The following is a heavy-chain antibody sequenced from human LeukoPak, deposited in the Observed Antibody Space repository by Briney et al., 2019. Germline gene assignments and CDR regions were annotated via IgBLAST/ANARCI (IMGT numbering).Heavy chain of an antibody. Sequence: PGGPRGLLQGFSRHPHQLCSKLGATQAPGKGLEWVSGIRGSGDTTYYADSVKGRRFTISRDNSKNTLYLQMTSVRAEGTAVYYLTTQPCFPDLDRNGYYFDHWGQGNLVTVSS. CDR3: TTQPCFPDLDRNGYYFDH. V-gene: IGHV3-23*01. CDR1: RHPHQLC. J-gene: IGHJ4*02. CDR2: IRGSGDTT. D-gene: IGHD5-18*01.